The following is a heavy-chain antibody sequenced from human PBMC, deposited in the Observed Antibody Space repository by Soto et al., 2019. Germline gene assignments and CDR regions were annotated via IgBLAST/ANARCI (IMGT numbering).Heavy chain of an antibody. Sequence: QVQLVQSGAEVKKPGSSVKVSCKASGGTFSSYAISWVRQAPGQGLEWMGGIIPIFGTANYAQKFQGRVTITADESTSTDYMELSSLRSEDTAVYYCARKNGSGSFDYYYGMDVWGQGTTVTVSS. CDR1: GGTFSSYA. CDR3: ARKNGSGSFDYYYGMDV. V-gene: IGHV1-69*01. J-gene: IGHJ6*02. CDR2: IIPIFGTA. D-gene: IGHD3-10*01.